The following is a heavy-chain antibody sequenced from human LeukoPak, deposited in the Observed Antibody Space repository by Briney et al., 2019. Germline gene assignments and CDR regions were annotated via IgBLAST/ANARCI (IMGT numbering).Heavy chain of an antibody. Sequence: GGSLRLSCAASGFTLSSYSMNWVRQAPGEGLEWVSSISSSSSYIYYADSVKGRFTISRDNAKNSLYLQMNSLRAEDTAVYYCASAAGLWFGELVDWFDPWGQGTLVTVSS. CDR3: ASAAGLWFGELVDWFDP. CDR1: GFTLSSYS. J-gene: IGHJ5*02. D-gene: IGHD3-10*01. CDR2: ISSSSSYI. V-gene: IGHV3-21*01.